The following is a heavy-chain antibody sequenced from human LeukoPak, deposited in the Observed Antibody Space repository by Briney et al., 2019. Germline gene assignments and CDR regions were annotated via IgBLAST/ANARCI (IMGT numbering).Heavy chain of an antibody. CDR3: ARDSLKSTMVRGIYYYYYMDV. V-gene: IGHV3-73*01. J-gene: IGHJ6*03. Sequence: PGGSLRLSCAASGFTFSGSAMHWVRQASGKGLEWVGRIRSKANSYATAYAASVKGRFTISRDNAKNSLYLQMNSLRAEDTAVYYCARDSLKSTMVRGIYYYYYMDVWGKGTTVTISS. D-gene: IGHD3-10*01. CDR2: IRSKANSYAT. CDR1: GFTFSGSA.